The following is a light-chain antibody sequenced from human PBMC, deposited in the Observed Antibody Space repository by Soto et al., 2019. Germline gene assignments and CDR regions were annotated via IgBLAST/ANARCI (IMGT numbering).Light chain of an antibody. J-gene: IGKJ2*01. CDR1: QSISNW. CDR3: QRYDGS. CDR2: DAS. Sequence: DFQMTQSPSTLSASVGDRVTITCRASQSISNWLVWYQQHPGKAPKLLIYDASSLKSEVPSRFSGSGSGTEFTLTISSLQPDDFATYYCQRYDGSFGQGTKVEIK. V-gene: IGKV1-5*01.